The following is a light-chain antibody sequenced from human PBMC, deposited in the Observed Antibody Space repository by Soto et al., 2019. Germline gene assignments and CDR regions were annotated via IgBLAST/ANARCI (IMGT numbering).Light chain of an antibody. CDR3: AAWDDRLNGPV. CDR2: STN. CDR1: SSNIGNNT. J-gene: IGLJ3*02. V-gene: IGLV1-44*01. Sequence: QSVLTQPPSASGTPGQRVTISCSGSSSNIGNNTVNWYQQFPETAPRLLIYSTNQRPSGVPDRFSGSKSGTSASLAISGLQSEDEADYYCAAWDDRLNGPVFGGGTKLTVL.